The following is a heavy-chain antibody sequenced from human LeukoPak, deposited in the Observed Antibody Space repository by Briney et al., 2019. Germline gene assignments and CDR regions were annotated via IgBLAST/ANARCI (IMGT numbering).Heavy chain of an antibody. CDR3: ARSRVAAGYFDY. D-gene: IGHD6-13*01. V-gene: IGHV2-5*01. CDR1: GFSLSTSGVG. J-gene: IGHJ4*02. Sequence: SGPTLAKPTQTLTLTCTFSGFSLSTSGVGVGWIRQPPGKALEWLALVYWNDDKRYKSSLKSRLTIARDTSKNQVVLTLTNVDPVDTATYYCARSRVAAGYFDYWGQGTLVTVSS. CDR2: VYWNDDK.